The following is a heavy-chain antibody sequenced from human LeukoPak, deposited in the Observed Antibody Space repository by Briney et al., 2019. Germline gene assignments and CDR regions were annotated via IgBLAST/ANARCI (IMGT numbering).Heavy chain of an antibody. CDR3: ARGRGALRYFDWLLQNYYYYGMDV. CDR2: MNPNSGNT. V-gene: IGHV1-8*01. Sequence: GASVKVSCEASGYTFTSYDINWVRQATGQGLEWMGWMNPNSGNTGYAQKFQGRVTMTRNTSISTAYMELSSLRSEDTAVYYCARGRGALRYFDWLLQNYYYYGMDVWGQGTTVTVSS. D-gene: IGHD3-9*01. CDR1: GYTFTSYD. J-gene: IGHJ6*02.